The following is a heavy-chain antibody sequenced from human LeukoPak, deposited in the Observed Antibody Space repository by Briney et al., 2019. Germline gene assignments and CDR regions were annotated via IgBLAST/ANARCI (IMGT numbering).Heavy chain of an antibody. CDR3: ALRGGLEY. V-gene: IGHV3-30*03. CDR2: ISYDGSNK. D-gene: IGHD4-23*01. Sequence: GRSLRLSCAASGFTFSSYGVHWVRQAPGKGLEWVAVISYDGSNKYYADSVKGRFTISRDNSKNTLYLQMNSLRAEDTAVYYCALRGGLEYWGQGTLATVSS. J-gene: IGHJ4*02. CDR1: GFTFSSYG.